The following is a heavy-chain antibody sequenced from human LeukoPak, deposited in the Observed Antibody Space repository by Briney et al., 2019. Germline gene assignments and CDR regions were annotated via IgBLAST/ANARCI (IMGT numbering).Heavy chain of an antibody. CDR3: AGRLDSIGSLPNFDY. CDR2: ITISGSTI. D-gene: IGHD3-22*01. V-gene: IGHV3-11*04. J-gene: IGHJ4*02. CDR1: GFTLSDYY. Sequence: GGSLRLSCAASGFTLSDYYMSWIRQAPGKGLEWISYITISGSTIYYADSVKGRFTISRDNAKNSLYLQMNSLRAEDTAVYYCAGRLDSIGSLPNFDYWGQGTLVTVSS.